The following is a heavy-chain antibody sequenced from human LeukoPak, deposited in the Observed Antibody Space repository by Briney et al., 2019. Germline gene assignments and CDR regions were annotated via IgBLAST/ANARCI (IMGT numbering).Heavy chain of an antibody. J-gene: IGHJ6*02. Sequence: GGSLRLSCAASGFTASRNYMSWARLAPGKGLEWVAIITSAGATHYATSVKARFTISRDDSKNTMYLQMNSLRVEDTAVYYCATRGLSGYYYGMDVWGQGTTVTVSS. CDR2: ITSAGAT. V-gene: IGHV3-66*01. CDR3: ATRGLSGYYYGMDV. CDR1: GFTASRNY. D-gene: IGHD3-10*01.